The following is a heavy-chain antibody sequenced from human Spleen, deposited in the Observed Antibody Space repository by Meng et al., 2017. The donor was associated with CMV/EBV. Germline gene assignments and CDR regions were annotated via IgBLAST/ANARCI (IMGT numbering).Heavy chain of an antibody. CDR1: GFTFSSYD. CDR3: VRGGVGAYCTHGLCYGMDV. CDR2: IGTAGDT. J-gene: IGHJ6*02. Sequence: GGSLRLSCAASGFTFSSYDMHWVRQATGKGLEWVSAIGTAGDTYYPGSVKGRFTISRENAKNSLYLQMNSLRAGDTAVYYCVRGGVGAYCTHGLCYGMDVWGQGTTVTVSS. V-gene: IGHV3-13*01. D-gene: IGHD2-8*01.